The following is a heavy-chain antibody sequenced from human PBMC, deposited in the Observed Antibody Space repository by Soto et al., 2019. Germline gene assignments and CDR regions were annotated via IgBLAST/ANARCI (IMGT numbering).Heavy chain of an antibody. CDR3: ARCIQGDYYYGMDV. V-gene: IGHV1-18*01. Sequence: QAQLVQSGAEVKKPGASVKVPCKASGYTFYSHSISWVRQAPGQGLGWMGRINGDYGNTQYAQKFRGRVTMTTDTSPTTVYMELTNLRSDDTAVYYCARCIQGDYYYGMDVWGQGTTVTVSS. D-gene: IGHD5-18*01. J-gene: IGHJ6*02. CDR1: GYTFYSHS. CDR2: INGDYGNT.